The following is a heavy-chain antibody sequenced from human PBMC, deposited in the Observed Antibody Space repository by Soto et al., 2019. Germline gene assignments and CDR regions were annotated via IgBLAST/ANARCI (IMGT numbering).Heavy chain of an antibody. CDR1: GFTFIHYA. CDR2: IWYDASKQ. CDR3: ARGLYDGPLYGI. D-gene: IGHD3-22*01. Sequence: PGGSLRLSCAASGFTFIHYAMHWVRQAPGKGLEWVAVIWYDASKQYYADSVKGRYTISRHNSRNTLYLQMNSLRAEDTALYYCARGLYDGPLYGIWGQGIMVTVSS. V-gene: IGHV3-33*01. J-gene: IGHJ3*02.